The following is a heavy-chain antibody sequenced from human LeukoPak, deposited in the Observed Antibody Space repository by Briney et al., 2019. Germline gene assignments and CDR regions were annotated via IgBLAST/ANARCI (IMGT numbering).Heavy chain of an antibody. CDR2: MNSNSGNT. CDR1: GYTFTNYD. Sequence: ASVKVSCKASGYTFTNYDINWVRQATGQGLEWMGWMNSNSGNTGYAQKFQGRITMTKNTSITTAYMDLSSLTSEDTAVYYCARALSWTTESYYYMDVWGKGTTVTVSS. CDR3: ARALSWTTESYYYMDV. V-gene: IGHV1-8*01. D-gene: IGHD1-1*01. J-gene: IGHJ6*03.